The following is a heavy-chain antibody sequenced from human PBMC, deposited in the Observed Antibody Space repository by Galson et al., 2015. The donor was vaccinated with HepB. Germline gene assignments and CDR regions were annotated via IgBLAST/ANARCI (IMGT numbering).Heavy chain of an antibody. J-gene: IGHJ4*03. CDR3: ASGGLATIGGPTFDY. V-gene: IGHV1-18*01. Sequence: SVKVSCKATGYTFATYPFGWVGQAPGQGLQGRGIVSTYKVDTQYAPGLQDRVTMTIGTSRSTAYLGLRSLRHDDTAVYYCASGGLATIGGPTFDYGCHGTLVTVSS. CDR2: VSTYKVDT. CDR1: GYTFATYP. D-gene: IGHD5-24*01.